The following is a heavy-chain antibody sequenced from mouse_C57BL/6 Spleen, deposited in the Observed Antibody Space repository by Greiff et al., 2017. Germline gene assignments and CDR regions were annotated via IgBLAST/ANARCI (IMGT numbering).Heavy chain of an antibody. CDR3: ARGGTTVVPFDY. CDR2: IYPGDGDT. J-gene: IGHJ2*01. Sequence: QVQLQQSGAELVKPGASVKISCKASGYAFSSYWMNWVKQRPGKGLEWIGQIYPGDGDTNYNGKFKGKATLTADKSSSTAYMQLSSLTSEYSAVYFCARGGTTVVPFDYWGQGTTLTVSS. V-gene: IGHV1-80*01. CDR1: GYAFSSYW. D-gene: IGHD1-1*01.